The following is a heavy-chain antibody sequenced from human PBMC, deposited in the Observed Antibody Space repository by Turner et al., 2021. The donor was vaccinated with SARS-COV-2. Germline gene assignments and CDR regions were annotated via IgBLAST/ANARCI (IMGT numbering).Heavy chain of an antibody. CDR1: GYTVTGYY. Sequence: QVQLVQSGAEVKKPGASVKVSCTASGYTVTGYYMHWVRQAPGQGLEWMGWINPNSGGTNYAQKFQGRVTMTRDMSISTAYMELSRLRSDDTAVYYCARSIVVVPAAISYWGQGTLVTVSS. V-gene: IGHV1-2*02. J-gene: IGHJ4*02. CDR2: INPNSGGT. D-gene: IGHD2-2*02. CDR3: ARSIVVVPAAISY.